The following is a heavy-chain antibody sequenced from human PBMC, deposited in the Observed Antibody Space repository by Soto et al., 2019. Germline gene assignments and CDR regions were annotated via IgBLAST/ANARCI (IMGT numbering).Heavy chain of an antibody. J-gene: IGHJ4*02. V-gene: IGHV3-33*01. CDR1: GFNFSSYV. CDR2: VWYDGGNT. D-gene: IGHD6-19*01. Sequence: QVQLVESGGGVVQPGRSLRLSCAASGFNFSSYVMHWVRQAPGKGLEWVAVVWYDGGNTYYADSVKGRFTVSRGNSKNTLYLQMNRLRAEDTAVYYCARDGQWLPRDGLRSSYYVDYWGQGTLVTVSS. CDR3: ARDGQWLPRDGLRSSYYVDY.